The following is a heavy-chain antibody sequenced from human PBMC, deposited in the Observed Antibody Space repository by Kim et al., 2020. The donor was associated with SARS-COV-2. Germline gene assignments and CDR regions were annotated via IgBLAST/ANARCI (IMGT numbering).Heavy chain of an antibody. J-gene: IGHJ5*02. V-gene: IGHV3-7*03. Sequence: KYYGDSVKGQFTVSRDNAGKLLYLQMNALRVEDTAVYYCARRLGRGWFDPWGQGTRVTVSS. D-gene: IGHD3-10*01. CDR2: K. CDR3: ARRLGRGWFDP.